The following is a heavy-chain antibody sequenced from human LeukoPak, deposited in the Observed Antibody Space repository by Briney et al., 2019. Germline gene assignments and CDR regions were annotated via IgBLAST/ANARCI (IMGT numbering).Heavy chain of an antibody. V-gene: IGHV3-21*01. Sequence: GGSLRLSCAASGFTFSSYTMNWVRQAPGKGLEWVSSISSTSSYIYYADSVKGRFTISRDNAKNSLYLQMNSLRAEDTAVYYCARESRDGYNYLDYWGQGTLVTVSS. CDR1: GFTFSSYT. CDR3: ARESRDGYNYLDY. CDR2: ISSTSSYI. J-gene: IGHJ4*02. D-gene: IGHD5-24*01.